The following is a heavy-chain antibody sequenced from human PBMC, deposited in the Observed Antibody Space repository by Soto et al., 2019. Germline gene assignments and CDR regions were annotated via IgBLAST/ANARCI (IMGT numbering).Heavy chain of an antibody. J-gene: IGHJ4*02. CDR1: GFTFTSSA. CDR3: AGWGIAAAGTGDY. CDR2: IVVGSGNT. D-gene: IGHD6-13*01. V-gene: IGHV1-58*01. Sequence: SVKVSCKASGFTFTSSAVQWVRQARGQRLEWIGWIVVGSGNTNYAQKFQGRVTMTRNTSISTAYMELSSLRSEDTAVYYCAGWGIAAAGTGDYWGQGTLVTVSS.